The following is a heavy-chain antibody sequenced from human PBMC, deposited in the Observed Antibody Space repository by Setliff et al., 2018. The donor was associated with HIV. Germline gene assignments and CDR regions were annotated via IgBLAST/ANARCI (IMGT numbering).Heavy chain of an antibody. CDR2: IYWNNNK. CDR3: AYSGRQLRGPYFDF. CDR1: GLSLSTSGVG. D-gene: IGHD1-1*01. Sequence: SGRTLVNPTQTLTLTCTFSGLSLSTSGVGVGWIRQSPGKALEWLAFIYWNNNKHYSTPLKSRLTVTKDTSKNRVVFTMTNMDPVDTATYYCAYSGRQLRGPYFDFWGQGTPVTVSS. V-gene: IGHV2-5*01. J-gene: IGHJ4*02.